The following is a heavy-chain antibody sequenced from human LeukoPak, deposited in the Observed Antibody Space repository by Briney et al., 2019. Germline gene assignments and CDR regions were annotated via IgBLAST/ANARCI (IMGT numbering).Heavy chain of an antibody. D-gene: IGHD6-6*01. V-gene: IGHV1-69*06. CDR3: ARGEGIAARPGYFQH. CDR1: GYTFTSYA. J-gene: IGHJ1*01. CDR2: VIPIFGTA. Sequence: ASVKVSCKASGYTFTSYAMHWVRQAPGQRLEWMGGVIPIFGTANYAQKFQGRVTITADKSTSTAYMELSSLRSEDTAVYYCARGEGIAARPGYFQHWGQGTLVTVSS.